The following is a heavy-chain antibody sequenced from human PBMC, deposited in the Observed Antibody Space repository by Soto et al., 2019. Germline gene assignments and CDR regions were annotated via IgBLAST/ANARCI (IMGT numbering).Heavy chain of an antibody. V-gene: IGHV3-74*01. Sequence: GGSLRLSCAASGFTLSGYAMDWVRQAPGKGLVWVSRINSGATTTNYADSVKGRFTISRDNAKNTLYLQMDSLTAEDTAVYYCARGPSGWFGYDYWGQGTLVTVSS. J-gene: IGHJ4*02. CDR2: INSGATTT. D-gene: IGHD6-19*01. CDR1: GFTLSGYA. CDR3: ARGPSGWFGYDY.